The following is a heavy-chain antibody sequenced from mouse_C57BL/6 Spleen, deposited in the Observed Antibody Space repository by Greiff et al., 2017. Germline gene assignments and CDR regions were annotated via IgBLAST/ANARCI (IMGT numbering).Heavy chain of an antibody. CDR2: IYPGSGST. V-gene: IGHV1-55*01. Sequence: QVLLQQPGAELVKPGASVKMSCKASGYTFTSYWITWVKQTPGQGLEWIGDIYPGSGSTSYNEKFKSKSTLTVDTSSSTAYMQLSSLTSEDSAVYYCARSYYDYAWFAYWGQGTLVTVSA. D-gene: IGHD2-4*01. CDR1: GYTFTSYW. CDR3: ARSYYDYAWFAY. J-gene: IGHJ3*01.